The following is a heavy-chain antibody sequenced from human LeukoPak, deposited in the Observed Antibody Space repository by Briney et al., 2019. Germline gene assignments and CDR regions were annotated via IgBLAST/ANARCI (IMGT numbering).Heavy chain of an antibody. CDR2: IYSGGNI. CDR3: ARVPYYDLWSGPGYFGN. Sequence: GGSLRLSCAASGFTVSSNYMTWVRQAPGNGLEWVSVIYSGGNIYYADSVKGRFTISRDNFENTFYLQMNSLRVDDTAIYYCARVPYYDLWSGPGYFGNWGQGTLVTVSA. J-gene: IGHJ4*02. V-gene: IGHV3-66*01. D-gene: IGHD3-3*01. CDR1: GFTVSSNY.